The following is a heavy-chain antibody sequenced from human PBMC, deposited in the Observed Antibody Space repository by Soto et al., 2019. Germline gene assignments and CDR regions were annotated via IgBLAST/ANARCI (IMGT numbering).Heavy chain of an antibody. J-gene: IGHJ6*02. D-gene: IGHD2-21*01. CDR2: IYYRGST. Sequence: PSETLSLTCTVSGGSISSGDYYWSWIRQPPGKGLEWIGYIYYRGSTYYNPSLKSRVTISVDTSKNQFSLKLSSVTAADTAVYYCARGKPNPLFSYGMDVWGQGTTVTVSS. CDR1: GGSISSGDYY. V-gene: IGHV4-30-4*01. CDR3: ARGKPNPLFSYGMDV.